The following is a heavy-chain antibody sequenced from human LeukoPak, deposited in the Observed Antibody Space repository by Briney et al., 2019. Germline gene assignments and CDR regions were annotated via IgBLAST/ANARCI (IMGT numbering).Heavy chain of an antibody. V-gene: IGHV1-69*13. D-gene: IGHD2-2*02. CDR2: ITPIFGTA. Sequence: SVKVSCKASGGTFSNYAINWVRQAPGQGLEWMGGITPIFGTANYAQRFQGRVTITADESTSTAYMELSSLRSEDTAVYYCARWAGYCCITNCYTAFDFWGQGTLVTVSS. J-gene: IGHJ4*02. CDR1: GGTFSNYA. CDR3: ARWAGYCCITNCYTAFDF.